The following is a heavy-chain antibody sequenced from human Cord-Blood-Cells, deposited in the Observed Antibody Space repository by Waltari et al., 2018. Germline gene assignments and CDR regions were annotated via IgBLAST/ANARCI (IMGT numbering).Heavy chain of an antibody. CDR1: GGSISSHY. J-gene: IGHJ4*02. CDR2: SYYSGST. D-gene: IGHD3-3*01. V-gene: IGHV4-59*11. CDR3: ARAQVWRGYYLDY. Sequence: QVQLQESGPGLVKPSETLSLTCTVSGGSISSHYWSWIRQPPGQGLGWIGYSYYSGSTDSNPCLKSRGTISVDTAKNRFSLKLSSGTAADTAVYYCARAQVWRGYYLDYWGQGTLVTVSS.